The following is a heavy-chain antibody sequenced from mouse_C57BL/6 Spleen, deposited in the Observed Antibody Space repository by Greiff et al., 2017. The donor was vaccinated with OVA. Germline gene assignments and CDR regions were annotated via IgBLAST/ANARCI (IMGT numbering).Heavy chain of an antibody. CDR3: ARGIYYDYEDWYFDV. CDR2: INYDGSST. CDR1: GFTFSDYY. J-gene: IGHJ1*03. D-gene: IGHD2-4*01. Sequence: EVQRVESEGGLVQPGSSMKLSCTASGFTFSDYYMAWVRQVPEKGLEWVANINYDGSSTYYLDSLKSRFIISRDNAKNILYLQMSSLKSEDTATYYCARGIYYDYEDWYFDVWGTGTTVTVSS. V-gene: IGHV5-16*01.